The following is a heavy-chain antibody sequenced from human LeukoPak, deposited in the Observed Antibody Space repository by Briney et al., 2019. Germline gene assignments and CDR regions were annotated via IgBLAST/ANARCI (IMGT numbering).Heavy chain of an antibody. CDR1: GFTFSSYW. D-gene: IGHD7-27*01. Sequence: GGSLRLSCAASGFTFSSYWMSWVRQAPGKGLEWVANIKQDGSEQYYVDSVKGRFTISRDNAKDSLDLQMNSLRAEDTAVYYCVRGDSETNWAAFDVWGQGTMVTVSS. J-gene: IGHJ3*01. V-gene: IGHV3-7*04. CDR2: IKQDGSEQ. CDR3: VRGDSETNWAAFDV.